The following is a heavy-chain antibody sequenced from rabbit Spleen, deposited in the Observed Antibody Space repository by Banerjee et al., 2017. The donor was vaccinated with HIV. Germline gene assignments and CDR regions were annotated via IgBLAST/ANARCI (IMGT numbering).Heavy chain of an antibody. CDR1: GIDFSSGKH. CDR2: INGDVSSST. D-gene: IGHD4-1*01. V-gene: IGHV1S45*01. Sequence: QQQLEESGGGLVKPGGTLTLTCKASGIDFSSGKHMCWVRQAPGMGLESIACINGDVSSSTYYATWAKGRFTISKTSSTTVTLQMTSLTAADTATYFCARYDVDWGEDFWGPGTLVTVS. CDR3: ARYDVDWGEDF. J-gene: IGHJ4*01.